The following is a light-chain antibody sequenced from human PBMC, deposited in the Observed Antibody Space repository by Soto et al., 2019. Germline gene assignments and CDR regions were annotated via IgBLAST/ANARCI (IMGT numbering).Light chain of an antibody. Sequence: DIQMTQSPSTLSGSVGDRVTITCRASQSINYYLNWYQHKVGEPPKLLIYAASSFQSGVPSMFSGSGSGTDFTLTISSLQPEDVATYYCQKYNSAPRTFGQGTKVDIK. CDR3: QKYNSAPRT. CDR2: AAS. V-gene: IGKV1-39*01. CDR1: QSINYY. J-gene: IGKJ1*01.